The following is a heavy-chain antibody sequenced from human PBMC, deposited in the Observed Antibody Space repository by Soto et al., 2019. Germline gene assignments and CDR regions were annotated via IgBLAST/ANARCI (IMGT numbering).Heavy chain of an antibody. CDR3: ARVGVGHYEFDY. Sequence: EVQLVESVGALVQPGGSLRLSCAASGFTFSSYWMHWVRQAPGEGLVWVSRIKTDGSSTSYADSVKGRFTISRDNAKNTMYLQMNSLRAEDTAVYYCARVGVGHYEFDYWGQGTLVTVSS. J-gene: IGHJ4*02. CDR1: GFTFSSYW. D-gene: IGHD3-16*01. CDR2: IKTDGSST. V-gene: IGHV3-74*01.